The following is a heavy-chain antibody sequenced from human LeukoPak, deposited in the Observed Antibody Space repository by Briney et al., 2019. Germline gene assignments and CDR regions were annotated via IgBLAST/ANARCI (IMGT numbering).Heavy chain of an antibody. CDR1: GGSFSGYY. CDR2: INHSGST. CDR3: ARGPHTGVNYYDSSGYYY. J-gene: IGHJ4*02. V-gene: IGHV4-34*01. D-gene: IGHD3-22*01. Sequence: SETLSLTCAVYGGSFSGYYRSWIRQPPGKGLEWIGEINHSGSTNYNPSLKSRVTISVDTPKNQFSLKLSSVTAADTAVYYCARGPHTGVNYYDSSGYYYWGQGTLVTVSS.